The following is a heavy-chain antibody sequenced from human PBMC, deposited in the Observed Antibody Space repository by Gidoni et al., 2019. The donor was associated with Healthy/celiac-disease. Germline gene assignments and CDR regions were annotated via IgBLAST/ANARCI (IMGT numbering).Heavy chain of an antibody. J-gene: IGHJ6*02. V-gene: IGHV3-33*01. CDR2: IWYDGSNK. Sequence: QVQLVESGGGVVQPGRSLRRSCAVSGFHFSRTAMLWVRQAPGKGLEWVAVIWYDGSNKYYADSVKGRFTISRDNSKNARYLQMNSRRAEDTAVYYCAREGWATVTTPDAVNYYYYGMDVWGQGTTVTVSS. D-gene: IGHD4-4*01. CDR3: AREGWATVTTPDAVNYYYYGMDV. CDR1: GFHFSRTA.